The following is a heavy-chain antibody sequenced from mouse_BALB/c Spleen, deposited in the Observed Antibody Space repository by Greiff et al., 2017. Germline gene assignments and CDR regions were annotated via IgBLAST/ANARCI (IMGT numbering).Heavy chain of an antibody. CDR3: TSDTYNYEGWAY. Sequence: QVQLQQSGAELVRPGASVKLSCKASGYTFTSYWIHWVKQRPGQGLEWIGNIYPSDSYTNYDQKFKDKATLTVDKSSSTAYMQLSSPTSEDSAVYYCTSDTYNYEGWAYWGQGTPGTGSS. CDR1: GYTFTSYW. CDR2: IYPSDSYT. V-gene: IGHV1-69*02. D-gene: IGHD2-12*01. J-gene: IGHJ3*01.